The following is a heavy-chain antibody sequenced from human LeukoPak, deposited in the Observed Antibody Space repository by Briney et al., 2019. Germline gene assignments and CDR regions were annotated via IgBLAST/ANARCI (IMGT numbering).Heavy chain of an antibody. Sequence: GGSLRLSCAASGFTVSSNYMSWVRQAPGKGLEWVSVIYSGGSTYYADSVKGRFTISRDNSKNTLYLQMNSLRAEDTAVYYCARGITRSSSWPFDYWGQGTLVTVSS. V-gene: IGHV3-53*01. D-gene: IGHD6-13*01. CDR2: IYSGGST. CDR3: ARGITRSSSWPFDY. CDR1: GFTVSSNY. J-gene: IGHJ4*02.